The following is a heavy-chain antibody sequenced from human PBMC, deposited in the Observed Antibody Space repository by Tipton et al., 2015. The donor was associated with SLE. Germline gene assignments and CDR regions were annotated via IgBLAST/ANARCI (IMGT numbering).Heavy chain of an antibody. J-gene: IGHJ4*02. D-gene: IGHD2-2*01. Sequence: TLSLTCTVSGGSISNYYWGWVRQPAGKGLEWIGRIYTGGNTKYNPSLASRVTLSVDTSKDQFSLKLSSVTAADTAVYYCVVCSPSSCSYFDYWGQGTLVTVSS. V-gene: IGHV4-4*07. CDR3: VVCSPSSCSYFDY. CDR1: GGSISNYY. CDR2: IYTGGNT.